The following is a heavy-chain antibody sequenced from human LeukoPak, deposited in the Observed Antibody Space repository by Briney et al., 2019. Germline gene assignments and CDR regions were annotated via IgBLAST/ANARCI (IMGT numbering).Heavy chain of an antibody. CDR3: ARARVAEDQPFDY. Sequence: ASVKVSCKASGGTFSSYAISWVRQAPGQGLEWMGGIIPIFGTANYEQKFQGRVTITTNESTSTAYMELSSLRSEDTAVYYCARARVAEDQPFDYWGQGTLVTVSS. CDR2: IIPIFGTA. CDR1: GGTFSSYA. D-gene: IGHD2-2*01. J-gene: IGHJ4*02. V-gene: IGHV1-69*05.